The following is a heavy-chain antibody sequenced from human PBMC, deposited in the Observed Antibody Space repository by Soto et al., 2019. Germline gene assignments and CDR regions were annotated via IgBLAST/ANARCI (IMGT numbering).Heavy chain of an antibody. D-gene: IGHD2-15*01. CDR2: INPEGNAK. V-gene: IGHV3-7*01. Sequence: EVQLVGSGGGLVQPGGSLRLSCSGFGFSINTYWMNWIRQTPGKGLEWVANINPEGNAKTYVDPVKGRFFVSRDNTRNSLDLQMTSLRVENSAIYFCAAWDISNIWGQGILVTVPS. CDR3: AAWDISNI. J-gene: IGHJ4*02. CDR1: GFSINTYW.